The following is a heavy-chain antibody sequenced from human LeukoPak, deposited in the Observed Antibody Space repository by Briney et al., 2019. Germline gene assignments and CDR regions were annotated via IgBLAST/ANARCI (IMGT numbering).Heavy chain of an antibody. CDR3: VRDGDDYKFDY. CDR2: VKGDGSFT. J-gene: IGHJ4*02. Sequence: GGSLRLSCAASGFTFRNFWMLWVRHAPGKGLVWVSRVKGDGSFTDYADSVKGRFTISRDNAKNTLYLQMYSLRAEDTAAYFCVRDGDDYKFDYWGQGSLVTVSS. V-gene: IGHV3-74*01. CDR1: GFTFRNFW. D-gene: IGHD5-24*01.